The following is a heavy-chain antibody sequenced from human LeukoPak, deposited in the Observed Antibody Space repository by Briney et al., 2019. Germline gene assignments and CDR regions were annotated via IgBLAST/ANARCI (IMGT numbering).Heavy chain of an antibody. Sequence: SGTLSLTCAVSGGSISSSNWWSWVRQPPGKGLEWIGEIYHSGSTNYNPSLKSRVTISVDKSKNQFSLKLSSVTAADTAVYYCATSSGYYYAPTREIDYWGQGTLVTVSS. D-gene: IGHD3-22*01. J-gene: IGHJ4*02. CDR3: ATSSGYYYAPTREIDY. V-gene: IGHV4-4*02. CDR2: IYHSGST. CDR1: GGSISSSNW.